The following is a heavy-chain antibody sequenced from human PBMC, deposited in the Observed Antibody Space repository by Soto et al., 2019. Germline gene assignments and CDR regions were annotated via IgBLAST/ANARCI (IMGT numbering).Heavy chain of an antibody. CDR3: ARASGYDFWSGYYFGTYYFDY. V-gene: IGHV4-59*01. CDR2: IYYSGST. CDR1: GGSISSYY. J-gene: IGHJ4*02. Sequence: SETLSLTCTVSGGSISSYYWSWIRQPPGKGLEWIGYIYYSGSTNDNPSLKSRVTISVDTSKNQFSLKLSSVTAADTAVYYCARASGYDFWSGYYFGTYYFDYWGQGTLVTVSS. D-gene: IGHD3-3*01.